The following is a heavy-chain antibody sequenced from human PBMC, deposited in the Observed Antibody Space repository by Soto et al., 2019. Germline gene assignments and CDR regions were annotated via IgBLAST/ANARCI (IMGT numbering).Heavy chain of an antibody. J-gene: IGHJ4*02. CDR1: GGSFSGYY. D-gene: IGHD6-6*01. CDR3: ARVRPLRYSSSPALTAFDY. Sequence: QVQLQQWGAGLLKPSETLSLTCAVYGGSFSGYYWSWIRQPPGKGLEWIGEINHSGSTNYNPSLKSRVTISVDTSKNQFSLKLCSVTAADTAVYYCARVRPLRYSSSPALTAFDYWGQGTLVTVSS. V-gene: IGHV4-34*01. CDR2: INHSGST.